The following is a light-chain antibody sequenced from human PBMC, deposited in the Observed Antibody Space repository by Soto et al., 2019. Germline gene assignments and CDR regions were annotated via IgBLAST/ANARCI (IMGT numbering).Light chain of an antibody. CDR3: QQYNSYAWT. Sequence: DIQMTQSPSTLSASVGDRVTITCRASQSISSWLAWYQQKPGKAPKLLIYDASSLESGVPSRFSGSGSGTEFTLTISSLQPDDFATYYCQQYNSYAWTFGQGTKAEIK. V-gene: IGKV1-5*01. J-gene: IGKJ1*01. CDR2: DAS. CDR1: QSISSW.